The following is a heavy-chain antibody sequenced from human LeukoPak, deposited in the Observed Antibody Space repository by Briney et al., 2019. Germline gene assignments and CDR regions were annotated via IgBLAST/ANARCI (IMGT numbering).Heavy chain of an antibody. Sequence: GGSLRLSCAASGFTFSDYGMHWVPQAPGKGLEWVALIRYDGSNEYYADSVKGRFTISRDSSKSTLYLQMNSLRAEDTAVYYCAKELTVGTTSKNLDYWGQGTLVTVSS. CDR1: GFTFSDYG. CDR3: AKELTVGTTSKNLDY. V-gene: IGHV3-30*02. CDR2: IRYDGSNE. D-gene: IGHD1-7*01. J-gene: IGHJ4*02.